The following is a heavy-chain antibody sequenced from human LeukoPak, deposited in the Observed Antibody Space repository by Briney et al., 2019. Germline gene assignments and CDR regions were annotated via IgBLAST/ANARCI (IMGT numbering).Heavy chain of an antibody. CDR3: ARDRGGDAFDI. Sequence: VSVKVSCKASGYTFTAYYMHWVRQPPGQGREWMGWINPNSGGTKYAQNFQGRVTMTRDTSISTAYMELSSLRSDDTAVYYCARDRGGDAFDIWGQGTMVTVSS. V-gene: IGHV1-2*02. J-gene: IGHJ3*02. D-gene: IGHD3-10*01. CDR2: INPNSGGT. CDR1: GYTFTAYY.